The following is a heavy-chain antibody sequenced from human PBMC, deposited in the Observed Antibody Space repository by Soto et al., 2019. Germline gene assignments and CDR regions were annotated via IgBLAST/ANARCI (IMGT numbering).Heavy chain of an antibody. D-gene: IGHD1-26*01. J-gene: IGHJ4*02. V-gene: IGHV3-64D*06. Sequence: GGSLRLSCSASGFTFSSYAMHWVRQAPGKGLEYVSAISSNGGSAYYADSVKGRFTISRDNSKNTLYLQMSGLRAEDTAVYYCARGLSGSYYAYDYWGQGTLVTVSS. CDR1: GFTFSSYA. CDR3: ARGLSGSYYAYDY. CDR2: ISSNGGSA.